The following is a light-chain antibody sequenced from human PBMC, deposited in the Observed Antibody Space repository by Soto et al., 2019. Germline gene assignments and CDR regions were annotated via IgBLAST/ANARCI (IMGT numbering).Light chain of an antibody. V-gene: IGKV3-20*01. J-gene: IGKJ3*01. CDR1: QSVAANY. CDR3: HQYGTAPLT. CDR2: GAS. Sequence: EVALTQSPGTLSLSPGERATLSCRASQSVAANYLAWYQQKRGQAPRLLIYGASSRATGIPDRFSGSGSGTDFTLTISRLEPEDFSVYYCHQYGTAPLTFGPGTKVDYQT.